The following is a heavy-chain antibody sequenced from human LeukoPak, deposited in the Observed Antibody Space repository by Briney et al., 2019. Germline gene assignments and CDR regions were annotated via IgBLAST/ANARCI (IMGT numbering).Heavy chain of an antibody. D-gene: IGHD6-13*01. CDR2: IYYSGST. J-gene: IGHJ6*02. CDR3: ASESKGAAGSIYAMDV. CDR1: SGSISSYS. V-gene: IGHV4-59*08. Sequence: SETLSLTCTVSSGSISSYSWSWIRQPPGKGLEWIGYIYYSGSTNYNPSLKSRVTISVDTSKNQFSLNLTSVTAADTGVYLCASESKGAAGSIYAMDVWGQGTTVTVSS.